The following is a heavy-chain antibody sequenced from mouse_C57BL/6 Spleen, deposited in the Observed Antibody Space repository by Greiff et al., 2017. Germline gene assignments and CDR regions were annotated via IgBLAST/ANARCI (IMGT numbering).Heavy chain of an antibody. J-gene: IGHJ3*01. Sequence: VQLQQSGAELVRPGASVKSSCTASGFNIKDYYMHWVKQRPEQGLEWIGRIDPEDGDTEYAPKFQGKATMTADTSSNTAYLQLSSLTSEDTAVYYCTADGYPFAYWGQGTLVTVSA. D-gene: IGHD2-3*01. CDR3: TADGYPFAY. CDR1: GFNIKDYY. V-gene: IGHV14-1*01. CDR2: IDPEDGDT.